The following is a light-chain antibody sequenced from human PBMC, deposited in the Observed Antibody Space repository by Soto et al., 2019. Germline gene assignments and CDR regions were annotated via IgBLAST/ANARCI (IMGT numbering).Light chain of an antibody. CDR1: SSNIGNNY. V-gene: IGLV1-51*01. CDR3: ATWDHSLTGEV. CDR2: DNN. J-gene: IGLJ2*01. Sequence: QSVLTQPPSVSAAPGQKVTISCSGSSSNIGNNYVSWYQQLPGTAPKLLIYDNNKRPSGIPDRFSGSKSGTSGTLDITGLQTGDEADYYCATWDHSLTGEVFGGGTKLTAL.